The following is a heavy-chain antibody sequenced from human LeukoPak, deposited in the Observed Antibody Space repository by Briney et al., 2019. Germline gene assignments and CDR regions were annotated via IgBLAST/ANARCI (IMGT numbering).Heavy chain of an antibody. D-gene: IGHD2-2*01. Sequence: ASVKVSCKASGYTFTGYYMHWVRQAPGQGLEWMGWINPNSGGTNYAQKFQGRVTMTRDTSISTAYMELSRLRSDDTAVYYCARYCSSTSCYYGMDVWGQGTTVTVPS. V-gene: IGHV1-2*02. CDR3: ARYCSSTSCYYGMDV. J-gene: IGHJ6*02. CDR2: INPNSGGT. CDR1: GYTFTGYY.